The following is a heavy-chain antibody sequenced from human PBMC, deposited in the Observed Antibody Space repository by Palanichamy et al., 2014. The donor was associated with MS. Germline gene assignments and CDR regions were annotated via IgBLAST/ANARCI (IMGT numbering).Heavy chain of an antibody. Sequence: QVQLVQSGAEVKKPGASVKVSCKASGYTFATYAVHWVRQAPRQRLEWMGCITAGNGDTKYSQKFQGRVTITRDTSASTAYMKLSSLRSEDTAVYYCARMYCSSTSCLYYFDYWGQGTLVTVSS. CDR2: ITAGNGDT. V-gene: IGHV1-3*01. CDR1: GYTFATYA. CDR3: ARMYCSSTSCLYYFDY. D-gene: IGHD2-2*01. J-gene: IGHJ4*02.